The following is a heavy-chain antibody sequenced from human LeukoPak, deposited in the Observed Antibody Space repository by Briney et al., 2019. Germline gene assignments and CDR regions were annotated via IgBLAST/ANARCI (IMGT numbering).Heavy chain of an antibody. CDR2: ISSSSTYI. D-gene: IGHD3-22*01. J-gene: IGHJ4*02. Sequence: KAGGSLRLSCAASGFTFSSYSMNWVRQAPGKGLEWVSSISSSSTYIYYADSVKGRFTIPRDNAKNSLYLQMNSLRAEDTAVYCCAVLDSSGFPDYRGQGTLVTVSS. CDR1: GFTFSSYS. V-gene: IGHV3-21*01. CDR3: AVLDSSGFPDY.